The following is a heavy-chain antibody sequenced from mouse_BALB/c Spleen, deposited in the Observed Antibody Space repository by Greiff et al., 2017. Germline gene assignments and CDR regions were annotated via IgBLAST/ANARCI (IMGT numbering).Heavy chain of an antibody. J-gene: IGHJ3*01. D-gene: IGHD2-10*02. CDR2: INPSNGGT. CDR1: GYTFTSYY. V-gene: IGHV1S81*02. CDR3: TRSGYGNYGAWFAY. Sequence: QVQLQQPGAELVKPGASVKLSCKASGYTFTSYYMYWVKQRPGQGLEWIGGINPSNGGTNFNEKFKSKATLTVDKSSSTAYMQLSSLTSEDSAVYYGTRSGYGNYGAWFAYWGQGTLVTVSA.